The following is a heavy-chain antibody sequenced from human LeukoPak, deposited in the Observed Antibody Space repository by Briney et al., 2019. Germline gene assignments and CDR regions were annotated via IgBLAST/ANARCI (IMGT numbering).Heavy chain of an antibody. CDR2: IIPIFGTA. V-gene: IGHV1-69*13. Sequence: GASVKVSCKASGGTFSSYAISWVRRAPGQGLEWMGGIIPIFGTANYAQKFQGRVTITADESTSTAYMELSSLRSEDTAVYYCARAAGGYSYGYVFYFDYWGQGTLVTVSS. J-gene: IGHJ4*02. D-gene: IGHD5-18*01. CDR3: ARAAGGYSYGYVFYFDY. CDR1: GGTFSSYA.